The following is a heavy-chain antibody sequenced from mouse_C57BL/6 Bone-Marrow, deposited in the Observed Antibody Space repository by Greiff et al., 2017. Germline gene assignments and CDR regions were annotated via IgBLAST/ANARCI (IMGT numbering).Heavy chain of an antibody. Sequence: LVESGAELAKPGASVKMSCTASGYTFTSYWMHWVKQRPGQGLEWIGYINPSTGYTEYNQKFKDKATLTADKSSSTAYMQLSSLTSEDSAVYYCASVNAWFAYWGQGTLVTVSA. CDR2: INPSTGYT. J-gene: IGHJ3*01. V-gene: IGHV1-7*01. CDR3: ASVNAWFAY. CDR1: GYTFTSYW.